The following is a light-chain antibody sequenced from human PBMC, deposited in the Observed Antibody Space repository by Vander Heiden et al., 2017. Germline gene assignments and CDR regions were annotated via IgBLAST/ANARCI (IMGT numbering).Light chain of an antibody. J-gene: IGKJ1*01. CDR2: AAS. V-gene: IGKV1-39*01. CDR3: LQSYSTTWT. Sequence: DIQMTQSPSSLSASVGDRVTITCRASQSISSYLNWYQQKPGKAPKLLIYAASSLQSGVPSRFSDSGSGTDFTLTISSLQPEDFATYYCLQSYSTTWTFGQGTKVEIK. CDR1: QSISSY.